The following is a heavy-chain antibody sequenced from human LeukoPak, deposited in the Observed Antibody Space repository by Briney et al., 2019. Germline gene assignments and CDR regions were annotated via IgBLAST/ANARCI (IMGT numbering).Heavy chain of an antibody. J-gene: IGHJ5*02. V-gene: IGHV4-39*02. CDR3: SRESGPYCPFGH. Sequence: SETLSLTCTVSGGSVSSTIYHWGWVRQPPGKGLAWMVSIYYSGTTYQNPSLKSRVTISVDTSKNQFSLRLSSVTAADTAVYYCSRESGPYCPFGHWGQGTLVAVTS. CDR2: IYYSGTT. D-gene: IGHD1-26*01. CDR1: GGSVSSTIYH.